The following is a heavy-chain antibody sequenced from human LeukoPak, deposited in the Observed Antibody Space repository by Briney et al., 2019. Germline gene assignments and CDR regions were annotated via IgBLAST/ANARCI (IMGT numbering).Heavy chain of an antibody. CDR1: GGSFSGYY. CDR3: ARGNTYYDFWSGYYTVDLDY. J-gene: IGHJ4*02. CDR2: INHSGST. V-gene: IGHV4-34*01. D-gene: IGHD3-3*01. Sequence: PSETLSLTCAVYGGSFSGYYWSWIRQPPGKGLEWIGEINHSGSTNYNPSLKSRVTISVDTSKNRFSLKLSSVTAADTAVYYCARGNTYYDFWSGYYTVDLDYWGQGTLVTVSS.